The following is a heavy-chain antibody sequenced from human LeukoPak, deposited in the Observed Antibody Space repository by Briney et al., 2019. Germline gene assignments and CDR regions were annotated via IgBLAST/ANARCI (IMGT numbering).Heavy chain of an antibody. Sequence: SETLSLTCTVSGGSISSYYWSWIRQPPGKGLEWIGYIYYSGSTNYNPSLKSRVTISVDTSKNQFSLKLSSVTAADTAVYYCARLEAVDSSGYYYGTNDAFDIWDQGTMVTVSS. V-gene: IGHV4-59*08. CDR2: IYYSGST. CDR3: ARLEAVDSSGYYYGTNDAFDI. CDR1: GGSISSYY. J-gene: IGHJ3*02. D-gene: IGHD3-22*01.